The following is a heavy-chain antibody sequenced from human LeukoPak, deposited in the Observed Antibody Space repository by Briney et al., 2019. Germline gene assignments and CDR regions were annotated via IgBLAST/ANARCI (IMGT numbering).Heavy chain of an antibody. J-gene: IGHJ6*03. D-gene: IGHD3-9*01. V-gene: IGHV4-34*01. CDR1: GGSFSGYY. Sequence: PSETLSLTCAVYGGSFSGYYWSWIRQPPGKGLEWIGEINHSGSTNYNPSLKSRVTISVDTSKNQFSLKLSSVTAADTAVYYCARGYDILTGSDYYYYYMDVWGKGTTVTVSS. CDR3: ARGYDILTGSDYYYYYMDV. CDR2: INHSGST.